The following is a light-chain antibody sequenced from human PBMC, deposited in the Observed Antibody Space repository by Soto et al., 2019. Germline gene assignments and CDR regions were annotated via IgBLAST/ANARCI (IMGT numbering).Light chain of an antibody. CDR2: DDS. CDR3: SSYTSNSHYV. CDR1: SSDVGGYNH. J-gene: IGLJ1*01. Sequence: QSVLTQPASVSGSPVQSITISCTGTSSDVGGYNHVSWYHHHPGKAPKLLIYDDSHRPSGVSNRFSGSKSGNTASLTISGLQAEDEADYYCSSYTSNSHYVFGTGTKVT. V-gene: IGLV2-14*03.